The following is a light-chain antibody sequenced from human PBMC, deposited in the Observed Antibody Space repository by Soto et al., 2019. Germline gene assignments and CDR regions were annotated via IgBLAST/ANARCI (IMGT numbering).Light chain of an antibody. CDR3: QQYGTSPIT. J-gene: IGKJ5*01. V-gene: IGKV3-20*01. Sequence: IVLTQSPGTLSLSPWEISTLSCRASQIVSSNYFAWYQQKPGQAPRRLIYGASSRATGIPDRFSGSGSGTDFTLTISRLEPEDFAVYYCQQYGTSPITFGQGTRLEIK. CDR1: QIVSSNY. CDR2: GAS.